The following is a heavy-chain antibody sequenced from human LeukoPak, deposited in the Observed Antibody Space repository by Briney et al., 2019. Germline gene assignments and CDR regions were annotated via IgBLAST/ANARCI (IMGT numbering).Heavy chain of an antibody. V-gene: IGHV3-30-3*01. D-gene: IGHD6-13*01. J-gene: IGHJ4*02. CDR1: GFTFSRYA. CDR3: AASQNPIAAADY. CDR2: ISYDGSNK. Sequence: PGGPLRLSCATSGFTFSRYAMHWVRQAPGKGLEWVAIISYDGSNKYYADSVKGRFTISRDNSKNTLYLQMNSLRVEDTAVHYCAASQNPIAAADYWGQGTLVTVSS.